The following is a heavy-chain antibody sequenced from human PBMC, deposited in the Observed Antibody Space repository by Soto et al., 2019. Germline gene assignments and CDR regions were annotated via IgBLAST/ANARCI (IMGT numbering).Heavy chain of an antibody. V-gene: IGHV4-34*01. CDR3: ARWRSVYDFWSGSREYYYYYYMDV. Sequence: SETLSLTCAVYGGSFSGYYWSWIRQPPGKGLEWIGEINHSGSTNYNPSLKSRVTISVDTSKNHFSLKLSSVTAADTAVYYCARWRSVYDFWSGSREYYYYYYMDVWGKGTTVTVSS. CDR1: GGSFSGYY. J-gene: IGHJ6*03. D-gene: IGHD3-3*01. CDR2: INHSGST.